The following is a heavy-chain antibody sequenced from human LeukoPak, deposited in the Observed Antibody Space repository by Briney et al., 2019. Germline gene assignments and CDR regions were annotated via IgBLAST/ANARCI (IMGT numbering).Heavy chain of an antibody. J-gene: IGHJ3*02. CDR1: GYTFTVYY. Sequence: ASVNVSCTASGYTFTVYYMHWVRQAPGQGLEWMGRINPNSGGTNYAQKFQGRVTMTRDTSISTAYMELSRLRSDDTAVYYCATTGAAAANDAFDIWGQGTMVTVSS. CDR3: ATTGAAAANDAFDI. V-gene: IGHV1-2*06. D-gene: IGHD6-13*01. CDR2: INPNSGGT.